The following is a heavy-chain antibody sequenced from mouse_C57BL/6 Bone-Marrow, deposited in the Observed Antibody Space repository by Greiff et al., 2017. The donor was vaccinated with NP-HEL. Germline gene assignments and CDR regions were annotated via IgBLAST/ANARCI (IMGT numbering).Heavy chain of an antibody. J-gene: IGHJ1*03. CDR3: ARRVAKWYFDV. D-gene: IGHD1-1*01. Sequence: LVESGAELVRPGTSVKVSCKASGYAFTNYLIEWVKQRPGQGLEWIGVINPGSGGTNYNEKFKGKATLTADKSSSTAYMQLSSLTSEDSAVYFCARRVAKWYFDVWGTGTTVTVSS. CDR1: GYAFTNYL. V-gene: IGHV1-54*01. CDR2: INPGSGGT.